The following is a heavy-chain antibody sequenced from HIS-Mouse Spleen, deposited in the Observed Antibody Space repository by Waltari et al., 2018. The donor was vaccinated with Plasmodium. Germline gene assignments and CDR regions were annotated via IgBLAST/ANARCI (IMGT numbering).Heavy chain of an antibody. CDR3: ARQLAYYDFWSGYSRGYYFDY. Sequence: QLQLQESGPGLVKPSETLSLTCTVSGCSISSSSYYWGWIRQPPGKGLEWIGGIYYSGSTYYNPSLKSRVTISVDTSKNQFSLKLSSVTAADTAVYYCARQLAYYDFWSGYSRGYYFDYWGQGTLVTVSS. J-gene: IGHJ4*02. D-gene: IGHD3-3*01. CDR1: GCSISSSSYY. V-gene: IGHV4-39*01. CDR2: IYYSGST.